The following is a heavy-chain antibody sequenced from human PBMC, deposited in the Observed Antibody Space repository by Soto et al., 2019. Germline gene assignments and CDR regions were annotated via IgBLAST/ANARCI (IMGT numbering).Heavy chain of an antibody. CDR1: GFTFDDYA. Sequence: EAQLVESGGGLVQPGRSLRLSCAASGFTFDDYAMHWVRQAPGKGLEWVSGISWNSGKIAYADSVKGRFTISRDNAKNSMYLQMNSRRGYDTAVYYCVKDKSNEELSIYYYNGLDVWGQGTTVTVSS. J-gene: IGHJ6*02. CDR2: ISWNSGKI. V-gene: IGHV3-9*01. CDR3: VKDKSNEELSIYYYNGLDV. D-gene: IGHD3-16*02.